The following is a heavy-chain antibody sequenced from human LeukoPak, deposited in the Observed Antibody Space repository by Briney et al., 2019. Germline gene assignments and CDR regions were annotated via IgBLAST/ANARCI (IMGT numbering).Heavy chain of an antibody. J-gene: IGHJ3*02. CDR3: ARGRQQWLVGSAFDI. CDR1: GFTFSSYS. CDR2: ISSSSSYI. Sequence: GGSLRLSCAASGFTFSSYSMNWVRQAPGKGLEWVSSISSSSSYIYYADSVKGRFTISRDNAKNSLYLQMNSLRAKDTAVYYCARGRQQWLVGSAFDIWGQGTMVTVSS. V-gene: IGHV3-21*01. D-gene: IGHD6-19*01.